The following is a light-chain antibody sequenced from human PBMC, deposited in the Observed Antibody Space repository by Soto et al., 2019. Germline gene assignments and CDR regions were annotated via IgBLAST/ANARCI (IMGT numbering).Light chain of an antibody. J-gene: IGKJ3*01. V-gene: IGKV1-39*01. CDR1: QSISGY. CDR2: AAS. Sequence: DIQMTQSPSSLSASVGDRVTITCRASQSISGYLNWYQQKPGKAPNVLIYAASSLKSGVPSRFSASGSGTDFTLTISSLQPEDFATYYCQQSYSTPYTFGPGTKVDIK. CDR3: QQSYSTPYT.